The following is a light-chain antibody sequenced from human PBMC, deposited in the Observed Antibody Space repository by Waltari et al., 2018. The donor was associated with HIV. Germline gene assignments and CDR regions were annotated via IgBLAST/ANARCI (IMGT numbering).Light chain of an antibody. V-gene: IGLV7-43*01. J-gene: IGLJ1*01. CDR3: LLYYGGAGV. CDR1: TGAVTSGYY. CDR2: STR. Sequence: HTVVTQEPSLTVSPGGTVTLTCSSSTGAVTSGYYPNWFQQKPGQEPRALIYSTRNEHSWTPARFSGSLLGGKAALTLVGVQPEDEAEYYCLLYYGGAGVCGTGTKVTVL.